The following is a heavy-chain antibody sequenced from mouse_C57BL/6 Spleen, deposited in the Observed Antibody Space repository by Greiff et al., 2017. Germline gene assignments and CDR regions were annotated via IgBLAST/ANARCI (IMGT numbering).Heavy chain of an antibody. Sequence: EVQRVESGGGLVQPGGSLSLSCAASGFTFTDYYMSWVRQPPGKALEWLGFIRNKANGYTTEYSASVKGRFTISRDNSQSILYLQMNALRAEDSATYYCARSRRDYYAMDYWGQGTSVTVSS. J-gene: IGHJ4*01. CDR2: IRNKANGYTT. CDR3: ARSRRDYYAMDY. V-gene: IGHV7-3*01. CDR1: GFTFTDYY.